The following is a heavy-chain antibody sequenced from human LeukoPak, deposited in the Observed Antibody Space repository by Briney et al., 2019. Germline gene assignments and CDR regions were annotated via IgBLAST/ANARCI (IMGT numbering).Heavy chain of an antibody. CDR1: GFTFTSSA. D-gene: IGHD3-22*01. CDR3: AADPQYYYDSSGYYYPPNPLLDP. J-gene: IGHJ5*02. V-gene: IGHV1-58*01. CDR2: IVVGSGNT. Sequence: ASVKVSCKASGFTFTSSAVQWVRQARGQRPEWIGWIVVGSGNTNYAQKFQERVTITRDMSTSTAYMELSSLRSEDTAVYYCAADPQYYYDSSGYYYPPNPLLDPWGQGTLVTVSS.